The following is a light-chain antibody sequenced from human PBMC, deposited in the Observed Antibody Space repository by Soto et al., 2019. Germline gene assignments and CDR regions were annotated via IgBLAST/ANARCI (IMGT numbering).Light chain of an antibody. V-gene: IGKV3-15*01. CDR1: QSVKSY. J-gene: IGKJ1*01. CDR2: GAS. CDR3: QHYNYWPPWT. Sequence: EIVVTQSPATLSVSPGERVTLSCRASQSVKSYVAWYQQKFGQAPRLLIYGASTRATGVPARFSGSGSGTDFTLTISSLQSEDFAVYYCQHYNYWPPWTFGQGTKVEI.